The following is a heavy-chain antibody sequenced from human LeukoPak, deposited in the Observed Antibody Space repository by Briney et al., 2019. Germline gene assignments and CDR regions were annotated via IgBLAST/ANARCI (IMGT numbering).Heavy chain of an antibody. CDR2: ISWNSGKI. J-gene: IGHJ4*02. Sequence: GGSLRLSCVGSGFSFNDYAMYWVRQGPGKGLEWVSGISWNSGKIGYADSVRGRLTISRDNAKNSLYLQMNSLRPEDTAVYFCGKSPSTVTPIDYWGQGTLVTVSS. CDR3: GKSPSTVTPIDY. CDR1: GFSFNDYA. D-gene: IGHD4-17*01. V-gene: IGHV3-9*01.